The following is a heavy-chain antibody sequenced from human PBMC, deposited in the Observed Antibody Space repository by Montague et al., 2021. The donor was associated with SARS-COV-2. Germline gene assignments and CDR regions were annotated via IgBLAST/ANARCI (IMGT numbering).Heavy chain of an antibody. CDR2: ISDSGST. J-gene: IGHJ4*02. Sequence: SETLSLTYVVSGDSISTDNWWTWFRQPPGKGLEWIGYISDSGSTNYNPSLTSRVTMSVDTSKNQFSLKVNSVTAADTAVYYCARHYSATLPAVYWGQGTLVTVSS. D-gene: IGHD4-11*01. V-gene: IGHV4-59*08. CDR1: GDSISTDNW. CDR3: ARHYSATLPAVY.